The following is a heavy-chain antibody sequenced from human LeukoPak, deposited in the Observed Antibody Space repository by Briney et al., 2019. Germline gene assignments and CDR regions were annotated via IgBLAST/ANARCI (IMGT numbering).Heavy chain of an antibody. J-gene: IGHJ4*02. CDR2: INNSESA. D-gene: IGHD1-1*01. CDR1: GGPFSGYY. Sequence: SETLSLTCAVYGGPFSGYYWSWIRQPPGKGLERNGEINNSESANYNPSLKIRVAISVNTSKIQLSLKLSSVTAAYTAVYYCARASTTGAVDYWGQGTLVTVSS. CDR3: ARASTTGAVDY. V-gene: IGHV4-34*01.